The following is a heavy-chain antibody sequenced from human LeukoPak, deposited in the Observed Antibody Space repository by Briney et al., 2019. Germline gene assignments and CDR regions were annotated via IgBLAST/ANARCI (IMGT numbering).Heavy chain of an antibody. CDR1: GDTLTELS. Sequence: ASVKVSCKVSGDTLTELSMHWVRQAPGKGLEWMGGFDPEDGETIYAQKFQGRVTMTEDTSTDTAYMELSSLRSEDTAMYYCATSSSYLRYYYYYMDVWGKGTTVTVSS. V-gene: IGHV1-24*01. CDR3: ATSSSYLRYYYYYMDV. J-gene: IGHJ6*03. CDR2: FDPEDGET. D-gene: IGHD3-22*01.